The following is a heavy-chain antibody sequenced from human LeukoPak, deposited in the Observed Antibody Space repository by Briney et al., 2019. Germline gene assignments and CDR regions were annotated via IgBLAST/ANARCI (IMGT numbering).Heavy chain of an antibody. CDR3: AKDATIFGVVRLGYMDV. V-gene: IGHV3-21*01. Sequence: GGSLRLSXAASGFTFSGYSMNWVRQAPGKGLEWVSSVSTTGYYIYYADSVKGRFSISRDNSKNTLYLQMNSLRAEDTAVYYCAKDATIFGVVRLGYMDVWGKGTTVTVSS. J-gene: IGHJ6*03. CDR2: VSTTGYYI. CDR1: GFTFSGYS. D-gene: IGHD3-3*01.